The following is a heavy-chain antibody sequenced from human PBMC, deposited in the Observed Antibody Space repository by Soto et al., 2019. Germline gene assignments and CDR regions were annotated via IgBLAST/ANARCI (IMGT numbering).Heavy chain of an antibody. CDR3: ARDGHGDYADF. CDR1: GYIFTRFG. CDR2: VTGYNENN. D-gene: IGHD4-17*01. J-gene: IGHJ4*02. Sequence: QVQLVQSGAEVKKPGASVTVSCKASGYIFTRFGFSGVRRAAGQRLEWMGWVTGYNENNNYAQRFQGRLTLTTDKSTSTAYMERRSLRSADTSLYYCARDGHGDYADFWGQGTLGTVSS. V-gene: IGHV1-18*01.